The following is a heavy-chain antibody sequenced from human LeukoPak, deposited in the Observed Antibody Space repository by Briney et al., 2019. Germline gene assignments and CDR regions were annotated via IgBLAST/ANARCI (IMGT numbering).Heavy chain of an antibody. Sequence: PGRSLRLSCAASGFKFSSYDMHWVRQAPGTGLEWVAVISYDGSNKYYADSVKGRFTISRDNSKNTLYLQMDGLRAEDTAVYYCAAGTSQHDYWGQGTLVTVSS. CDR3: AAGTSQHDY. CDR2: ISYDGSNK. CDR1: GFKFSSYD. D-gene: IGHD6-13*01. V-gene: IGHV3-30*03. J-gene: IGHJ4*02.